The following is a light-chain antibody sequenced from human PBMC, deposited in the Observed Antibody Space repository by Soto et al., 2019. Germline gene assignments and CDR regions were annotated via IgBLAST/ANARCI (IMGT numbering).Light chain of an antibody. Sequence: EVVMTQSPATLSVSPGERATLSCRASQTVSSNLAWYQQKPGQSPRLLIYGTSTRATGVPARFSGSGSGTEFTLSISSLQSEDFAVYYCQQYGSSTRWTFGQGTKVEIK. J-gene: IGKJ1*01. CDR3: QQYGSSTRWT. CDR1: QTVSSN. V-gene: IGKV3-15*01. CDR2: GTS.